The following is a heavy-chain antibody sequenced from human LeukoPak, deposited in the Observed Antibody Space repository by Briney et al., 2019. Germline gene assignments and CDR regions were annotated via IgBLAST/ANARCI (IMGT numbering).Heavy chain of an antibody. CDR2: FDPEDGET. V-gene: IGHV1-24*01. CDR3: ATDLMVTPGPGY. J-gene: IGHJ4*02. D-gene: IGHD4-23*01. Sequence: GASVKVSCKVSGYTLTELSMHWVRQAPGKGLEWMGGFDPEDGETIYAQKFQGRVTMTEDTSTDTAYMELSSLRSEDTAVYYCATDLMVTPGPGYWGQGTLSPSPQ. CDR1: GYTLTELS.